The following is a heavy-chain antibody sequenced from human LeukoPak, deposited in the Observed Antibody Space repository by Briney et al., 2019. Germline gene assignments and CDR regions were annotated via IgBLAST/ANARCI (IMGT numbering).Heavy chain of an antibody. CDR3: ASEDSSGYDY. J-gene: IGHJ4*02. D-gene: IGHD3-22*01. CDR1: GFTFSDYY. Sequence: GGSLRLSCAASGFTFSDYYTSWIRQAPGKGLEWVSYISSSGSTTYYADSVKGRFTISRDNAKNTLYLQMNSLRAEDTAVYYWASEDSSGYDYWGQGTLVTVSS. V-gene: IGHV3-11*01. CDR2: ISSSGSTT.